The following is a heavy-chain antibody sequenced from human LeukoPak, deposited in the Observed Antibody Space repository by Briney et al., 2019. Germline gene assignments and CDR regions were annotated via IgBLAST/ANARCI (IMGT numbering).Heavy chain of an antibody. D-gene: IGHD3-22*01. CDR2: IYHSGST. Sequence: SQTLSLTCTVSGGSISSGGYYWSWIRQPPGKGLEWIGYIYHSGSTYYNPSLKSRVTISVDRSKNQFSLKLSSVTAADTAVYYCARRDTIAGADYYYDSSGYYYGPVWGQGTLVTVSS. CDR3: ARRDTIAGADYYYDSSGYYYGPV. V-gene: IGHV4-30-2*01. CDR1: GGSISSGGYY. J-gene: IGHJ4*02.